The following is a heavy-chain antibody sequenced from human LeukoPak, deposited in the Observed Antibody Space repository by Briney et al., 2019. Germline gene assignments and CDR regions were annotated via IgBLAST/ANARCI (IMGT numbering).Heavy chain of an antibody. J-gene: IGHJ4*02. CDR2: IYYSGST. Sequence: SETLSLTCTVSGGSTSSSSYYWGWIRQPPGKGLEWIGSIYYSGSTYYNPSLKSRVTISVDTSKNHFSLKLSSVTAADTAVYYCASGATSQYYFDYWGQGTLVTVSS. V-gene: IGHV4-39*01. CDR1: GGSTSSSSYY. D-gene: IGHD1-26*01. CDR3: ASGATSQYYFDY.